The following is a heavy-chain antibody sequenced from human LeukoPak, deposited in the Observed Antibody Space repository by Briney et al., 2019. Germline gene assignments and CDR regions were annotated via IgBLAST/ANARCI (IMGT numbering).Heavy chain of an antibody. CDR1: GYTFTSYD. D-gene: IGHD3-10*01. V-gene: IGHV1-8*01. J-gene: IGHJ4*02. Sequence: ASVKVSCKASGYTFTSYDINWVRQATGQGLEWVGWMNPNSGNTGYAQKFQGRVTMTRNTSISTAYMELSSLRSEDTAVYYCARGPPGRYGSGSYYNPPGYWGQGTLVTVSS. CDR2: MNPNSGNT. CDR3: ARGPPGRYGSGSYYNPPGY.